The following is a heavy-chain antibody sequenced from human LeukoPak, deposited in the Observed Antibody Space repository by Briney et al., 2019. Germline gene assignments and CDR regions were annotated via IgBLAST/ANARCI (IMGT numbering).Heavy chain of an antibody. Sequence: SVKVSCKASGYTFTSYGISWVRQAPGQGLEWMGGIIPIFGTANYAQKFQGRVTITADESTSTAYMELSSLRSEDTAVYYCARVPSVDDSRVGYYYGMDVWGQGTTVTVSS. CDR1: GYTFTSYG. CDR3: ARVPSVDDSRVGYYYGMDV. J-gene: IGHJ6*02. D-gene: IGHD1-26*01. CDR2: IIPIFGTA. V-gene: IGHV1-69*13.